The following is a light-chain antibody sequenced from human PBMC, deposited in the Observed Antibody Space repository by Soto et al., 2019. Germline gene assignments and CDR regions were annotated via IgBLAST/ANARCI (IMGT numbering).Light chain of an antibody. CDR2: DTF. CDR1: QSVSNY. V-gene: IGKV3-11*01. CDR3: QPRSDWPPYT. J-gene: IGKJ2*01. Sequence: EIVLTQSPAILSLSPGERATLSCRASQSVSNYLAWYQQKPGQAPRLLIYDTFNRATGIPARFSGSGSGTDFTLTISSLEPEDFAVYYCQPRSDWPPYTFGQGTKLEIK.